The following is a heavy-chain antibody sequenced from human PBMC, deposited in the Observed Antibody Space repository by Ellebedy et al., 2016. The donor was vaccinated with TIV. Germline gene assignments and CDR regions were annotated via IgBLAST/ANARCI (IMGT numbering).Heavy chain of an antibody. CDR2: ISGSGDTI. D-gene: IGHD5-18*01. V-gene: IGHV3-23*01. CDR1: GFTFSSST. J-gene: IGHJ4*02. Sequence: GGSLRLSXAASGFTFSSSTMAWVRQAPGKGLEWVSVISGSGDTIYYADSVKGRFTISRDNSNNTLSLQLNSLRAEDTAVYYCAKSLTWIKLWLGLDYWGQGTLVTVSS. CDR3: AKSLTWIKLWLGLDY.